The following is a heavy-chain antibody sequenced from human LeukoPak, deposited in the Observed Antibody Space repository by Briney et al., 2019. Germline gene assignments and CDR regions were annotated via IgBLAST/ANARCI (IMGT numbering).Heavy chain of an antibody. D-gene: IGHD3-16*01. CDR1: GDSISSSNYY. CDR2: VYYTGST. J-gene: IGHJ4*02. V-gene: IGHV4-39*01. Sequence: KPSETLSLTCTVSGDSISSSNYYWGWIRQPPGKGLEWIGSVYYTGSTYYNPSLKSRVTISVDTSKNQFSLRLSSVTAADTAVYYCARHRRGEPLDSWGQGTLVTVSS. CDR3: ARHRRGEPLDS.